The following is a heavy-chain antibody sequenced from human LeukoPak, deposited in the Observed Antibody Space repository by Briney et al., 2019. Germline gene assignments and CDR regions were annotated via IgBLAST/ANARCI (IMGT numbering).Heavy chain of an antibody. CDR2: INHSGST. Sequence: SETLSLTCAVYVGSFSGYYWSWIRQPPRKGREWIGEINHSGSTNYNPSLKSRVTTPVDTSKNQFSLKLSSVTAADTAVYYCARGTGSSWYGGPFDSWGQGTLVTVSS. CDR1: VGSFSGYY. J-gene: IGHJ4*02. V-gene: IGHV4-34*01. D-gene: IGHD6-13*01. CDR3: ARGTGSSWYGGPFDS.